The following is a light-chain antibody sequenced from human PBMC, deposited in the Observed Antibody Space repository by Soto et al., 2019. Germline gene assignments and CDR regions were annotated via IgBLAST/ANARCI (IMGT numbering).Light chain of an antibody. Sequence: QSVLTQPRSVSGSPGQSLTISCTGTSSDVDGYNCPSSYHRHPGKAPHPIIYDVTQRPSGVPDRFSGSQSGNTASLSISGLQAEDEADYYCCSHSASYTFVFGTGTKVTLL. CDR2: DVT. CDR3: CSHSASYTFV. V-gene: IGLV2-11*01. CDR1: SSDVDGYNC. J-gene: IGLJ1*01.